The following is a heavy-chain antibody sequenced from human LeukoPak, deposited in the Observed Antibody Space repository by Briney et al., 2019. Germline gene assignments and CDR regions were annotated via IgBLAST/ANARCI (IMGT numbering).Heavy chain of an antibody. CDR1: GFTFSSYA. Sequence: GGSLRLSCAASGFTFSSYAMSWVHQAPGKGLEWVSAISGSGGSTYCADSVKGRFTISRDNSKNTLYLQMNSLRAEDTAVYYCAKDSPYYYDSSGYYLVSDYWGRGTLVTVSS. V-gene: IGHV3-23*01. D-gene: IGHD3-22*01. CDR2: ISGSGGST. CDR3: AKDSPYYYDSSGYYLVSDY. J-gene: IGHJ4*02.